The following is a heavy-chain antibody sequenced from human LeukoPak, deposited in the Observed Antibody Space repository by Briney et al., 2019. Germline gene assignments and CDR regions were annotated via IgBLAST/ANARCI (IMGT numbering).Heavy chain of an antibody. V-gene: IGHV3-30*02. CDR1: GFIFNSYG. Sequence: PGGSLRLSCAASGFIFNSYGMHWVRQAPGKGLEWVAFIRYDGSNKYYADSVKGRFTISRDNSKNTLYLQMNSLRAEDTAVYYCAKTPPLRYFDWSTDYWGQGTLVTVSS. CDR3: AKTPPLRYFDWSTDY. J-gene: IGHJ4*02. D-gene: IGHD3-9*01. CDR2: IRYDGSNK.